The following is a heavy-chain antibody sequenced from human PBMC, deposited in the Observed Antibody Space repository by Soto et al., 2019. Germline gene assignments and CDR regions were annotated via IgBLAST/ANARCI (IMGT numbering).Heavy chain of an antibody. Sequence: GGSLRLSCAASGFTFSSYAMSWVRQAPGKGLEWVSAISGSGGSTYYADSVKGRFTISRDNSKNTLYLQMNSLRAEDTAVYYCAKDQGIVVVVAATSYYGMDVWGQGTTVTVSS. CDR2: ISGSGGST. V-gene: IGHV3-23*01. D-gene: IGHD2-15*01. CDR1: GFTFSSYA. CDR3: AKDQGIVVVVAATSYYGMDV. J-gene: IGHJ6*02.